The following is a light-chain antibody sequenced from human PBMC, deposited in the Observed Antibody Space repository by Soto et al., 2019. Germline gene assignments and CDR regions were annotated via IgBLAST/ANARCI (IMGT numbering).Light chain of an antibody. CDR2: DAS. CDR3: QQRSNWPPT. V-gene: IGKV3-11*01. CDR1: QSFTSTS. Sequence: EIVLTQSPGTLSLSPGERATLSCRASQSFTSTSLAWYQQKPGQAPRLLIYDASNRATGIPARFSGSGSGTDFTLTISSLEPEDFAVYYCQQRSNWPPTFGGGTKVEIK. J-gene: IGKJ4*01.